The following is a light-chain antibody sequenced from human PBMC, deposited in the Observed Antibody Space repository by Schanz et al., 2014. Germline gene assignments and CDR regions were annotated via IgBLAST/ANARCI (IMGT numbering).Light chain of an antibody. V-gene: IGLV2-14*01. CDR3: CSYAGNNDFGV. J-gene: IGLJ2*01. CDR1: SSDVGGYNY. Sequence: QSALTQPASVSGSPGQSITISCTGTSSDVGGYNYVSWYQQHPGKAPKLMIYDVSNRPSGVSNRFSGSKSGNTASLTISGLQAEDEADYYCCSYAGNNDFGVFGGGTKLTVL. CDR2: DVS.